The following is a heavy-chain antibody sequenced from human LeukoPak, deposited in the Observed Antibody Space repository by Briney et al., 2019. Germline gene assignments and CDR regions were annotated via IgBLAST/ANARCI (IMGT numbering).Heavy chain of an antibody. CDR3: AREGGPYRPLDY. Sequence: SETLSLTCGVSGGSITNTNYWTGGRQPPGKGLEWIGEVNLQGSTNYNPSLMGRVAISVDTSENHISLQLTSVTAADTAVYYCAREGGPYRPLDYSGQGTLVTVSS. J-gene: IGHJ4*02. CDR2: VNLQGST. V-gene: IGHV4-4*02. CDR1: GGSITNTNY.